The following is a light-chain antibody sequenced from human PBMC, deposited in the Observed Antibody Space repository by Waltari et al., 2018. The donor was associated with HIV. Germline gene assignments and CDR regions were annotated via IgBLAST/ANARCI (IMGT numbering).Light chain of an antibody. J-gene: IGKJ4*01. CDR1: RTILYSSNNQNY. CDR2: WAS. V-gene: IGKV4-1*01. CDR3: AAWGDSLSGPVV. Sequence: DIVMTQSPKSLAVSLGERATINCWSSRTILYSSNNQNYLAWYQQKPGQSPKVLIYWASTRASGVPDRFSGSKSGTSASLAISGLRSEDEADYHCAAWGDSLSGPVVFGGGTK.